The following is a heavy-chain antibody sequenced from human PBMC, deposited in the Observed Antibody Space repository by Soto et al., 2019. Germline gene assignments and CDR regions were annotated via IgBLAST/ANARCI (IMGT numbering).Heavy chain of an antibody. J-gene: IGHJ4*02. V-gene: IGHV3-30-3*01. CDR1: GFTFSSYA. D-gene: IGHD4-17*01. CDR3: AREGTTVVTPARWGLGY. Sequence: QVQLVESGGGVVQPGRSLRLSCAASGFTFSSYAMHWVRQAPGKGLEWVAVISYDGSNKYYADSVKGRFTISRDNSKNTLYLQMNSLRAEDTAVYYCAREGTTVVTPARWGLGYWGQGTLVTVSS. CDR2: ISYDGSNK.